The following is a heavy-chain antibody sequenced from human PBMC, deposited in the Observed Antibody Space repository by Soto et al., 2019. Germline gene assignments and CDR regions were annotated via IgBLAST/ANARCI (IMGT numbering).Heavy chain of an antibody. Sequence: LRLSCAASGFTFSSYLMSWVRQAPGKGLDWVANIKQDGSEKYYVDSVKGRFTISRDNAKNSLYLQMNSLRAEDTAVYYCARDRYSYYDFWSGSLPYYYFGMDVWGQGTTVTVSS. D-gene: IGHD3-3*01. V-gene: IGHV3-7*01. CDR2: IKQDGSEK. CDR3: ARDRYSYYDFWSGSLPYYYFGMDV. J-gene: IGHJ6*02. CDR1: GFTFSSYL.